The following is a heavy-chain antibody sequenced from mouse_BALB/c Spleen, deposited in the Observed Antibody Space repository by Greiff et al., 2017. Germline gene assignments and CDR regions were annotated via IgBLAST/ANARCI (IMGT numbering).Heavy chain of an antibody. CDR1: GFNIKDYY. J-gene: IGHJ3*01. Sequence: EVKLMESGAELVRPGALVKLSCKASGFNIKDYYMHWVKQRPEQGLEWIGWIDPENGNTIYDPKFQGKASITADTSSNTAYLQLSSLTSEDTAVYYCASPNYYGSSYGWFAYWGQGTLVTVSA. D-gene: IGHD1-1*01. CDR2: IDPENGNT. CDR3: ASPNYYGSSYGWFAY. V-gene: IGHV14-1*02.